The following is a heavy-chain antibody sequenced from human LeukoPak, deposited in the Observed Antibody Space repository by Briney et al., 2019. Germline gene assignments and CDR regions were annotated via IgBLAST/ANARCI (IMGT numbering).Heavy chain of an antibody. V-gene: IGHV3-21*01. J-gene: IGHJ3*02. Sequence: GGSLRLSCAAPGFTFSSYSMNWVRQAPGKGLEWVSSISSGGSYIYYADSVKGRFTISRDNGKNSLYLQMNGLRAEDTAVYYCARDYYDSKGAFDIWGQGTMVTVSS. CDR1: GFTFSSYS. D-gene: IGHD3-22*01. CDR3: ARDYYDSKGAFDI. CDR2: ISSGGSYI.